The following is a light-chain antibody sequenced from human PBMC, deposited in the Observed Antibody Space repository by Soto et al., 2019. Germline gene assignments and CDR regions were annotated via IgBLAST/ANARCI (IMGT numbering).Light chain of an antibody. CDR1: QNIYNY. J-gene: IGKJ5*01. CDR2: TAS. V-gene: IGKV1-39*01. Sequence: DIQMSQSPSSLSASIGDRVTITCRASQNIYNYLIWYQQKPGEAPKLLIFTASSLRSGVPSRFRGTGSGTDFTLTITTLQPEDFATYYWQQGFSPRPITFGQGTRLE. CDR3: QQGFSPRPIT.